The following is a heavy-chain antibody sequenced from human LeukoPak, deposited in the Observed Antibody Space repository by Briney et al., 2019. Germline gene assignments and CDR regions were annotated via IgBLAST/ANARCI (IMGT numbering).Heavy chain of an antibody. D-gene: IGHD3-10*01. CDR3: ARALTMVVNNWFDP. CDR1: GGSISSGGYS. Sequence: SETLSLTCAVSGGSISSGGYSWSWIRQPPGKGLEWIGYIYHSGSTYYNPSLKSRVTISVDRSKNQFSLRLSSVTAADTAVYYCARALTMVVNNWFDPWGQGTLVTVSS. CDR2: IYHSGST. V-gene: IGHV4-30-2*01. J-gene: IGHJ5*02.